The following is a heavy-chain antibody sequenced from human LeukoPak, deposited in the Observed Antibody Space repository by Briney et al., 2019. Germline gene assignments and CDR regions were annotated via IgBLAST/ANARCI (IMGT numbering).Heavy chain of an antibody. CDR2: INPNSGGT. CDR1: GYTFTGYY. V-gene: IGHV1-2*02. D-gene: IGHD3-10*01. Sequence: ASVKVSCKASGYTFTGYYIHWVRQAPGQGLEWMGWINPNSGGTKYAQKFQGRVTTTRDTSITTAYMELSRLRSDDTALYYCAREGYYDSGSYYIVWGQGTLVTVSS. CDR3: AREGYYDSGSYYIV. J-gene: IGHJ4*02.